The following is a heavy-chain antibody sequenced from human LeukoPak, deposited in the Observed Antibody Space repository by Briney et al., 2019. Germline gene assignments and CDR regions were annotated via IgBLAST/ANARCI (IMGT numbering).Heavy chain of an antibody. CDR1: GGTFSSYA. V-gene: IGHV1-69*05. CDR3: ASKWLVGGSFDY. J-gene: IGHJ4*02. CDR2: IIPIFGTA. Sequence: SVKVSCKASGGTFSSYAISWVRQAPGQGLEWMGRIIPIFGTANYAQKFQGRVTITTDESTSTAYMELSSRSSEDTAVYYCASKWLVGGSFDYWGQGTLVTVSS. D-gene: IGHD6-19*01.